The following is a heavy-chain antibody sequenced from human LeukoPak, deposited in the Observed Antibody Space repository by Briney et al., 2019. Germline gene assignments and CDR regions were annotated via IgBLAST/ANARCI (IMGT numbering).Heavy chain of an antibody. CDR3: AKDRGYSSAWYVMGLDY. CDR1: GFTFSNYG. Sequence: PGGSLRLSCAVSGFTFSNYGMHWVRQAPGRGLEGVAYIRYNGNNKYYADSVKGRFTISRDNSKNMLYVQMNSLRTEDTAVYYCAKDRGYSSAWYVMGLDYWGQGTLVTVSS. J-gene: IGHJ4*02. V-gene: IGHV3-30*02. CDR2: IRYNGNNK. D-gene: IGHD6-19*01.